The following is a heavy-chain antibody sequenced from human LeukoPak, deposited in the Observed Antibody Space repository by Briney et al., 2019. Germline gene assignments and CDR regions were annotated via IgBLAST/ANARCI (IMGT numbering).Heavy chain of an antibody. CDR1: GFTFSSYG. CDR2: IKSKTDGGTT. V-gene: IGHV3-15*01. D-gene: IGHD5-12*01. CDR3: TTGSGAALGYSGYEGGDY. Sequence: PGGSLRLSCAASGFTFSSYGMHWVRQAPGKGLEWVGRIKSKTDGGTTDYAAPVKGRFTISRDDSKNTLYLQMNSLKTEDTAVYYCTTGSGAALGYSGYEGGDYWGQGTLVTVSS. J-gene: IGHJ4*02.